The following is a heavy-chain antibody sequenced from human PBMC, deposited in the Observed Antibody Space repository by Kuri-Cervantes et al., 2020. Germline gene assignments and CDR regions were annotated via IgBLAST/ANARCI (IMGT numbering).Heavy chain of an antibody. V-gene: IGHV3-7*01. D-gene: IGHD2-21*02. Sequence: GGSLRLSCAASGFTFSSYWMSWVRQAPGKGLEWVANIKQDGSEKYYVDSVKSRFTISRDNAKSTMYLQMNSLRVDDTALYYCARDGDGYWGQGTLVTVSS. J-gene: IGHJ4*02. CDR3: ARDGDGY. CDR1: GFTFSSYW. CDR2: IKQDGSEK.